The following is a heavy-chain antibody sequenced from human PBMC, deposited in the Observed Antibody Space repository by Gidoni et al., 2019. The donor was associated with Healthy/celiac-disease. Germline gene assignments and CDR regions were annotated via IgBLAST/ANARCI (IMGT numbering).Heavy chain of an antibody. D-gene: IGHD6-19*01. CDR3: ARSIAVAADYYYYGMDV. V-gene: IGHV1-2*02. CDR1: GYTFTGDY. Sequence: QVQLVQSGAEVKKPGASVKVPCKASGYTFTGDYMHWVRQAPGQGLEWMGWINPNSGGTNYAQKFQGRVTMTRDTSISTAYMELSRLRSDDTAVYYCARSIAVAADYYYYGMDVWGQGTTVTVSS. CDR2: INPNSGGT. J-gene: IGHJ6*02.